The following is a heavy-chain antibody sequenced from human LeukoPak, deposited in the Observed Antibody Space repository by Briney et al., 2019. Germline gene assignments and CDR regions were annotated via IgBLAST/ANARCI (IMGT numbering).Heavy chain of an antibody. CDR1: GFTFSSYS. Sequence: GGSLRLSCAASGFTFSSYSMNWVRQAPGKGLEWVSSISSSSSYIYYADSVKGRFTISRDNAKNSLYLQMNSLRAEDTAVYYCARRPAYTYYYYYYYMDVWGKGTTVTVSS. V-gene: IGHV3-21*01. CDR2: ISSSSSYI. D-gene: IGHD2-2*01. CDR3: ARRPAYTYYYYYYYMDV. J-gene: IGHJ6*03.